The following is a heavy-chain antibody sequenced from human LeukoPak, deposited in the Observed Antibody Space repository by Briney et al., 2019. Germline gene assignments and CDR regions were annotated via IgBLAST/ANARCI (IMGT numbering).Heavy chain of an antibody. V-gene: IGHV4-59*01. D-gene: IGHD5-12*01. CDR1: GASISRYF. J-gene: IGHJ4*02. CDR3: ARGDDYKSTLFDY. Sequence: KPSETLSLTCTVAGASISRYFGNWSRQPPGKELEWIGYISSGGSTNYNPSLKSRVTISIDTSKNQFSLKLTSATAADTAIYYCARGDDYKSTLFDYWGQGTLVTVSS. CDR2: ISSGGST.